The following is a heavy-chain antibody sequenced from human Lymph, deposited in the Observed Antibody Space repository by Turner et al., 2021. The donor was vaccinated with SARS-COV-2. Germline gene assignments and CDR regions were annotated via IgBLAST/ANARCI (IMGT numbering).Heavy chain of an antibody. J-gene: IGHJ5*02. CDR2: ISYDGSSK. D-gene: IGHD6-19*01. CDR1: GFTFSSYA. Sequence: QVQLVESGGGVVQPGRSLSLSCAASGFTFSSYAMHWVRQAPGKGLEWVAVISYDGSSKFHADSVKGRFTISRDNSKNTLYLQMNNLRAGDTAVYYCARDALKKEVADTSDNWFDPWGQGTLVTVSS. CDR3: ARDALKKEVADTSDNWFDP. V-gene: IGHV3-30-3*01.